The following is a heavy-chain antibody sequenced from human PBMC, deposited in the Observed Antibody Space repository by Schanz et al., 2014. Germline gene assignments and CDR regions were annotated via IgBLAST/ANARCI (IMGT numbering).Heavy chain of an antibody. D-gene: IGHD3-10*01. J-gene: IGHJ4*02. CDR3: AKTLGGAGLTLYFDH. CDR1: GFTFDDYT. Sequence: VHLVESGGVVVQPGGSLRLSCAASGFTFDDYTMHWVRQAPGKGLEWVSSISSSSSYIYYADSVKGRFTISRDNFKNRLYLQMNSLRLEDTAIYYCAKTLGGAGLTLYFDHWGQGSLVTVSS. V-gene: IGHV3-21*04. CDR2: ISSSSSYI.